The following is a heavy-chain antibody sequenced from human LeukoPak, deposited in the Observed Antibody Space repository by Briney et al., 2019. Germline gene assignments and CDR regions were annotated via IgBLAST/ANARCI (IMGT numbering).Heavy chain of an antibody. V-gene: IGHV3-48*03. Sequence: GGSLRLSCAASGFTFGSYEMNWVRQAPGKGLEWVSYIGTIISTTYYADSVKGRFTVSRDDAKSSLYLQMSSLRAEDTAVYYCARNVYDLRGQWLVPGFNYWGQGTLVTVSS. CDR1: GFTFGSYE. CDR2: IGTIISTT. J-gene: IGHJ4*02. CDR3: ARNVYDLRGQWLVPGFNY. D-gene: IGHD6-19*01.